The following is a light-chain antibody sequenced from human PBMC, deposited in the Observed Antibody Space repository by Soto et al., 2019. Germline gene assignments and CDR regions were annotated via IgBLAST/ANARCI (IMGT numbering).Light chain of an antibody. CDR3: SSYTSSSTWV. CDR1: TSDVGGYNH. CDR2: EVS. Sequence: QSALTQPASVSGSPGQSIAISCTGTTSDVGGYNHVSWYQQHPGKAPKLVIYEVSNRPSGVVNRFSGSKSGNTASLTISGLQAEDEAEYYCSSYTSSSTWVFGGGTKLTVL. V-gene: IGLV2-14*01. J-gene: IGLJ3*02.